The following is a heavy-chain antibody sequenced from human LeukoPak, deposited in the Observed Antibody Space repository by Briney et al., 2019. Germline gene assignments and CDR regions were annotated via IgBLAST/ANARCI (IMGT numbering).Heavy chain of an antibody. Sequence: GRSLRLSCAASGFTFSSSAMSWVRQMPGKGLEWMGIIYPGDSDTRYSPSFQGQVTISADKSISTAYLRWSSLKASDTAMYYCARILFHYYGMDVWGQGTTVTVSS. CDR3: ARILFHYYGMDV. CDR1: GFTFSSSA. V-gene: IGHV5-51*01. J-gene: IGHJ6*02. CDR2: IYPGDSDT.